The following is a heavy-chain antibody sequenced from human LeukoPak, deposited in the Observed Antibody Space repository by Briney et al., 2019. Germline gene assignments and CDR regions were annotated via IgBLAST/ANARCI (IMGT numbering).Heavy chain of an antibody. CDR1: GYNFSNYW. CDR2: IYPGDSDT. J-gene: IGHJ4*02. V-gene: IGHV5-51*01. D-gene: IGHD1-26*01. Sequence: GESLKISCKGSGYNFSNYWINWVRQMPGKGLEWMGIIYPGDSDTRYSPSFQGQVTISADKSINIAYLQWSSLKASDTAMYYCAKQNSDSAGFDYRGQGTLVTVSS. CDR3: AKQNSDSAGFDY.